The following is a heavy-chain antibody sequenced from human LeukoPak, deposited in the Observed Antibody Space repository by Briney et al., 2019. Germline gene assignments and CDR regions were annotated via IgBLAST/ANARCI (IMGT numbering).Heavy chain of an antibody. V-gene: IGHV1-46*01. J-gene: IGHJ4*02. CDR1: GYTFTSYY. CDR3: ARDCCGAWGPLGDY. D-gene: IGHD1-26*01. Sequence: ASVKVSCETSGYTFTSYYMHWVRQAPGQGLEWMGIINPSGGSTSYAQKFRGRVTLTRDTSTNTVYMELSSLRSEDTAVYYCARDCCGAWGPLGDYWGRGTLVTVSS. CDR2: INPSGGST.